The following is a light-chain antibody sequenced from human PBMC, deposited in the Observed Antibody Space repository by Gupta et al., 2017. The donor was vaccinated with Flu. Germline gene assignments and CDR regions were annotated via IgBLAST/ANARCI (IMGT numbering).Light chain of an antibody. CDR1: NIAIKS. Sequence: SSALTQALSVSVAPGQTARITCGGNNIAIKSVHWYKQKPGQAPVLVVYDDSDRPSGIPERFSASNSENTATLTISRVEAGDEADYYCQVWDNDSHHHVVFGGGTKLTVL. J-gene: IGLJ2*01. V-gene: IGLV3-21*02. CDR2: DDS. CDR3: QVWDNDSHHHVV.